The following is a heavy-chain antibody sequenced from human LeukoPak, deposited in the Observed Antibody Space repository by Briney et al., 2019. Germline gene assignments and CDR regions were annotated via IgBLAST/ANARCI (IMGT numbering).Heavy chain of an antibody. D-gene: IGHD3-22*01. Sequence: GGSLRLSCAASGFTFSSYAMSWVRQAPGKGLEWVSAISGSGGSTYYADSVKGRFTISRDNSKNTLYLQMNSLRAEDTAAYYCAKDLEYYDSSGPGAFDIWGQGTMVTVSS. CDR3: AKDLEYYDSSGPGAFDI. J-gene: IGHJ3*02. CDR2: ISGSGGST. CDR1: GFTFSSYA. V-gene: IGHV3-23*01.